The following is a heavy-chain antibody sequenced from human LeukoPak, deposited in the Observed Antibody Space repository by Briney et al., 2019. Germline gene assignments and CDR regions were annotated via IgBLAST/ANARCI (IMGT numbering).Heavy chain of an antibody. V-gene: IGHV1-2*02. CDR1: GYTFTSYY. CDR3: ARLTDILTGHSDY. J-gene: IGHJ4*02. Sequence: ASVKVSCKASGYTFTSYYMHWVRQAPGQGLEWMGWINPNSGGTNYAQKFQGRVTMTRDTSISTAYMELSRLRSDDTAVYYCARLTDILTGHSDYWGQGTLVTVSS. CDR2: INPNSGGT. D-gene: IGHD3-9*01.